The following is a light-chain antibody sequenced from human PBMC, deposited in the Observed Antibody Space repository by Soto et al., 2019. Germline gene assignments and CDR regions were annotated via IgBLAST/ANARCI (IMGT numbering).Light chain of an antibody. CDR2: AVS. V-gene: IGLV2-14*03. CDR1: SSDIGDYNY. J-gene: IGLJ2*01. Sequence: QSALTQPASVSGSPGQSITISCTGTSSDIGDYNYISWYQQHPGKAPKLIIYAVSNRPSGLSLRFSGSKSGNTASLTISGLQAEDEADYYCSSSSSTSTVVFGGGTKVTVL. CDR3: SSSSSTSTVV.